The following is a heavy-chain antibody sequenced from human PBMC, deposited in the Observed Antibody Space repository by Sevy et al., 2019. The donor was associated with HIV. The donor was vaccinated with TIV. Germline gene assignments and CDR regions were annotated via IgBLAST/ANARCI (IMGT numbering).Heavy chain of an antibody. CDR3: VRVGRDPYSGDWYVVDYYYYGMDV. CDR1: GFTFSTYW. J-gene: IGHJ6*02. D-gene: IGHD6-13*01. Sequence: GGSLRLSCAASGFTFSTYWMSWVRQAPGKGLEWVATVNQDGSEKDYVDSVKGRFTISRDNAKKSLHLQMNSLRAEDTAVYYCVRVGRDPYSGDWYVVDYYYYGMDVWGQGTTVTVSS. V-gene: IGHV3-7*01. CDR2: VNQDGSEK.